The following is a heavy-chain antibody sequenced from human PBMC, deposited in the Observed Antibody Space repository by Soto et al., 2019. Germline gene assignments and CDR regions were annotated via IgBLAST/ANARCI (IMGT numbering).Heavy chain of an antibody. Sequence: EVQLLESGGGLVQPGGSLRLSCAASGFTFSSYAMSWVRQAPGRGLEWVSGISGSGGSTYYADSVKGRFTISRDNSKNKQYLQTNSMRAEDTAVYYCAKFGIPRYEFWSGHHPADYWGHGTLVTVSS. D-gene: IGHD3-3*01. CDR1: GFTFSSYA. CDR2: ISGSGGST. V-gene: IGHV3-23*01. J-gene: IGHJ4*01. CDR3: AKFGIPRYEFWSGHHPADY.